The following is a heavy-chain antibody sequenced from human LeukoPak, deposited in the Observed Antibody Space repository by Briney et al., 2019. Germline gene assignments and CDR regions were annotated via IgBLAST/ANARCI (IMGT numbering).Heavy chain of an antibody. CDR3: APRIGGVIVTAFDY. CDR2: IWYDGSNK. J-gene: IGHJ4*02. V-gene: IGHV3-30*02. Sequence: GGSLRLSCAASGFTFSSYGMHWVRQAPGKGLEWVAVIWYDGSNKYYADSVKGRFTISRDNSKNTVYLQMNSLRTEDTAVYYFAPRIGGVIVTAFDYWGQGTLVTVSS. CDR1: GFTFSSYG. D-gene: IGHD3-16*02.